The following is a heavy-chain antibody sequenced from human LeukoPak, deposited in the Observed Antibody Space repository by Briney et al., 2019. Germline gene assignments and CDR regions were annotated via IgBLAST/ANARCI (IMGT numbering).Heavy chain of an antibody. Sequence: GGSLRLSCAASGFSFRTYGMHWVRQAPGKGLEWVAVIWYDGSKKYYADSVKSRFTISRDNSKNTLFLQMDSLRADDTAVYYCARGSHEAAAALDYCGQGTLVTVSS. CDR2: IWYDGSKK. D-gene: IGHD6-13*01. CDR1: GFSFRTYG. CDR3: ARGSHEAAAALDY. V-gene: IGHV3-33*01. J-gene: IGHJ4*02.